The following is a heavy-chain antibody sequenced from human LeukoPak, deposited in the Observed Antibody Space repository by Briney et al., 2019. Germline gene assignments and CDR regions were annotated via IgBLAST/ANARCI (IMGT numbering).Heavy chain of an antibody. J-gene: IGHJ2*01. D-gene: IGHD6-13*01. CDR1: GGSFSNNY. CDR3: ARGRSSIRYFDL. V-gene: IGHV4-34*01. CDR2: INHSGST. Sequence: SETLSLTCAVYGGSFSNNYWNWIRQPPGKGLEWIGEINHSGSTNYNPSLKSRVTISVDTSKNQFSLKLSPVTAADTAVYYCARGRSSIRYFDLWGRGTLVTVSS.